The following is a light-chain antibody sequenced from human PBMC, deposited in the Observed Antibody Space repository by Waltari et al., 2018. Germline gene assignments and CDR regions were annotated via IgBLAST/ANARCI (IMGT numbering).Light chain of an antibody. CDR1: TGPVTSVFY. V-gene: IGLV7-43*01. J-gene: IGLJ3*02. CDR2: STS. Sequence: QTVVTQEPSLTVSPGGTVTLTCASSTGPVTSVFYPNWFQQNPGQTPRSRIYSTSNRHSGTPARFSGSLFGGKAVLTLADVQPEDEADYYCLLYYGGAWVFGGGTRLTVL. CDR3: LLYYGGAWV.